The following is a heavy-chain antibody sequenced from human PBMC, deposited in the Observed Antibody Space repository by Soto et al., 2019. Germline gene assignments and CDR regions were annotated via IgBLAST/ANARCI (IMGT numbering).Heavy chain of an antibody. J-gene: IGHJ3*02. V-gene: IGHV3-30*04. Sequence: GGSLRLSCAASGFTFSSYATHWVRQAPGKGLEWVAVISYDGSNKYYADSVKDRFTISRDNSKNTLYLQMNSLRAEDTAVYYCARDLRPIVATIDAFDIWGQGTMVTVSS. CDR1: GFTFSSYA. CDR2: ISYDGSNK. D-gene: IGHD5-12*01. CDR3: ARDLRPIVATIDAFDI.